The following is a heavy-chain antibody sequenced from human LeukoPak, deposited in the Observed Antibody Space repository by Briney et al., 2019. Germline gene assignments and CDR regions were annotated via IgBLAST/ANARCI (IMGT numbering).Heavy chain of an antibody. CDR2: INTNTGNP. J-gene: IGHJ6*03. CDR1: GYTFTSYA. V-gene: IGHV7-4-1*02. CDR3: ARTSAPILTPYYYYMDV. D-gene: IGHD2/OR15-2a*01. Sequence: ASVKVSCKASGYTFTSYAMNWVRQAPGQGLEWMGWINTNTGNPTYAQGFTGRFVFSLDTSVSTAYLQISSLKAEDTAVYYCARTSAPILTPYYYYMDVWGKGTTVTVSS.